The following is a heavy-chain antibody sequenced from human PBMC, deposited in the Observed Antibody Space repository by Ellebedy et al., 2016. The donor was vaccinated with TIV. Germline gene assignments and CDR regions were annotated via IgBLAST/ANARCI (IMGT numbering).Heavy chain of an antibody. CDR3: ARVNYYEIVTPMDV. V-gene: IGHV3-48*01. D-gene: IGHD3-9*01. J-gene: IGHJ6*02. CDR1: GFTFSRYS. Sequence: GESLKISCAASGFTFSRYSLTWVRQAPGKGLEWVAYITGSSDTIYYADSVRGRFTITRDNSKNTIYLQMNSLRAEDTAVYYCARVNYYEIVTPMDVWGRGTTVTVSS. CDR2: ITGSSDTI.